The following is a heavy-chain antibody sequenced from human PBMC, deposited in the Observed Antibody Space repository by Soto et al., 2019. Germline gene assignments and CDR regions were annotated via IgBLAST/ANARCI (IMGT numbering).Heavy chain of an antibody. CDR2: VNAYNGNT. CDR3: AREAVSGRTGFDY. J-gene: IGHJ4*02. V-gene: IGHV1-18*01. Sequence: ASVKVSCKASGYTLTSYGISWVRQAPGQGLEWMGWVNAYNGNTNYAQKFQGRVTITTDTSTSTAYMELRSLRSDDTAVYYCAREAVSGRTGFDYWGQGTLVTVSS. CDR1: GYTLTSYG. D-gene: IGHD6-19*01.